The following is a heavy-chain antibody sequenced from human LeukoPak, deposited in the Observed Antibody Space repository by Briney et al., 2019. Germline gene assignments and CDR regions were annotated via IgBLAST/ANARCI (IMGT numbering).Heavy chain of an antibody. CDR3: ATYSSLNRREFQY. V-gene: IGHV3-7*01. Sequence: GGSLRLSCEGSGFTFSNYWMGWVRQAPGKGLQWVANIKTDGSEKYYVDSVKGRFTIPRDNAKNSLYLQMNSLRSEDTAVYYCATYSSLNRREFQYWGQGTLLTVSS. D-gene: IGHD3-22*01. CDR2: IKTDGSEK. J-gene: IGHJ1*01. CDR1: GFTFSNYW.